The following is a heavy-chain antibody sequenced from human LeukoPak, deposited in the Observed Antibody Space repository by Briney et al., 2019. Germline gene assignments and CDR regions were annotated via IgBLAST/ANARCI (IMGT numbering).Heavy chain of an antibody. Sequence: GESLKISCKGSGYIFSTYLIGWVRQEPGKGLEWMGIIYPGDSDTRYSPSFQGHVTISADKSISTVYLQWSSLKASDTAMYYCARQVDGDYDYDYWGQGTLVTVSS. D-gene: IGHD4-17*01. V-gene: IGHV5-51*01. J-gene: IGHJ4*02. CDR3: ARQVDGDYDYDY. CDR1: GYIFSTYL. CDR2: IYPGDSDT.